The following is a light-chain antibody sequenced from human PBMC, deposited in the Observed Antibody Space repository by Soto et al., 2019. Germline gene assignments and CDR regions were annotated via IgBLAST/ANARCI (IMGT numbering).Light chain of an antibody. Sequence: QSALTQPASVSGSPGQSITISCTGTSSDVGGYNYVSWYQQHTGKAPKLMIYEVSNRPSGVSNRFSGSKSGNTASLTISGLHAEDEADYYCSSYTSSSTLVFGTGTKLTVL. J-gene: IGLJ1*01. V-gene: IGLV2-14*01. CDR1: SSDVGGYNY. CDR3: SSYTSSSTLV. CDR2: EVS.